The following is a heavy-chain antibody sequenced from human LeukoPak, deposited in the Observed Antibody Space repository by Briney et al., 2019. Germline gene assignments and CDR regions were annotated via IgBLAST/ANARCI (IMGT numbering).Heavy chain of an antibody. V-gene: IGHV4-4*07. D-gene: IGHD6-13*01. CDR2: IYSSGST. J-gene: IGHJ4*02. Sequence: SETLSLTCTVSGESLSSFYWSWIRQPAGKGLEWSGHIYSSGSTNYNPSLKSRVTMSVDTSKNQFSLKLSSVTAADTAVYYCARDVVAAVGTFDYWGQGTLVTVSS. CDR3: ARDVVAAVGTFDY. CDR1: GESLSSFY.